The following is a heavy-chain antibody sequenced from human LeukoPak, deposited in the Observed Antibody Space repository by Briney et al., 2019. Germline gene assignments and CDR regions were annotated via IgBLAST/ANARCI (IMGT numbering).Heavy chain of an antibody. D-gene: IGHD4-17*01. J-gene: IGHJ5*02. CDR3: ARDIGHNGDYMFDL. V-gene: IGHV3-33*01. CDR2: IWYEGSKR. CDR1: GFPLSSYG. Sequence: PGGSLRLSCAAFGFPLSSYGMRWVRQAPGKGLEWVAVIWYEGSKRYYADSVKGRFTISKDSTLYLQMNSLRAEDTAFYYCARDIGHNGDYMFDLWGQGTPVTVSS.